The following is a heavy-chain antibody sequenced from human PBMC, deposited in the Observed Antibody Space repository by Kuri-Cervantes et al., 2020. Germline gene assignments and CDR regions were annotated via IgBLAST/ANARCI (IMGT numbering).Heavy chain of an antibody. Sequence: ASVKVSCKASGYTFTSYYMHWVRQAPGQGLKWMGIINPSGGSTSYAQKFQGRVTMTRDTSTSTVYMELSSLRSEDTAVYYCARGSLRNKWAGSFPGFDYWGQGTLVTVSS. D-gene: IGHD1-26*01. CDR1: GYTFTSYY. CDR2: INPSGGST. V-gene: IGHV1-46*01. CDR3: ARGSLRNKWAGSFPGFDY. J-gene: IGHJ4*02.